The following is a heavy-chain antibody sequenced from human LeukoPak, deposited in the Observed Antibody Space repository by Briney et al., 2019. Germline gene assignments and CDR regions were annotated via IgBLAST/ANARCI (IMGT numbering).Heavy chain of an antibody. V-gene: IGHV1-18*01. J-gene: IGHJ6*02. Sequence: ASVKVSCEAAGYTFTSYGISWVRQAPGQGLEWMGWISGYNGNTNYAQKLQGRVTMTTDTSTSTAYMELRSLRSDDTAVYYCARIDIVVAAAAAYGMDVWGQGTTVTVSS. CDR1: GYTFTSYG. CDR2: ISGYNGNT. CDR3: ARIDIVVAAAAAYGMDV. D-gene: IGHD2-2*01.